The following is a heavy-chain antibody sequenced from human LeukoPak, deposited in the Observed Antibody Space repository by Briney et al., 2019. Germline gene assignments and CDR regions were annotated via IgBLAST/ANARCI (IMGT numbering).Heavy chain of an antibody. CDR3: ARKGGSGWTGAFYY. D-gene: IGHD6-19*01. Sequence: PGGSLRLSCAASGFTFSSYWMSWVRQAPGKGLEWVANIKQDGSEKYYVDSVKGRFTISRDNAKNSLYLQMNSLRAEDTAVYYCARKGGSGWTGAFYYWGQGTLVTVSS. CDR2: IKQDGSEK. CDR1: GFTFSSYW. V-gene: IGHV3-7*01. J-gene: IGHJ4*02.